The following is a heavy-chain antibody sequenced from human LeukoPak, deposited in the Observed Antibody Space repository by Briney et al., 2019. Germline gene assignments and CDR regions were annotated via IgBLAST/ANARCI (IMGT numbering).Heavy chain of an antibody. CDR3: AKETYYYGSGSNRGWFDP. J-gene: IGHJ5*02. V-gene: IGHV3-11*04. CDR1: GLTFSDYY. CDR2: ISSSGSSI. D-gene: IGHD3-10*01. Sequence: PGGSLRLSCAASGLTFSDYYMSWIRQAPGKGLEWVSYISSSGSSIFYADSVKGRFTISRDNAKNSLYLQMNSLRAEDTAVYYCAKETYYYGSGSNRGWFDPWGQGTLVTVSS.